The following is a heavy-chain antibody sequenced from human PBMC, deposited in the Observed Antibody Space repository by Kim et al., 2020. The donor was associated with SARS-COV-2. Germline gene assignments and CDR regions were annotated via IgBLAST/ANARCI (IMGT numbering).Heavy chain of an antibody. CDR1: GFTFSSYW. V-gene: IGHV3-7*03. CDR2: IKQDGSEK. Sequence: GGSLRLSCAASGFTFSSYWMSWVRQPPGKGLEWVANIKQDGSEKYYVDSVKGRFTISRDNAKNSLYLQMNSLRAEDTAVYYCARIKNGYSSSWYYFDYWGQGTLVTVSS. CDR3: ARIKNGYSSSWYYFDY. D-gene: IGHD6-13*01. J-gene: IGHJ4*02.